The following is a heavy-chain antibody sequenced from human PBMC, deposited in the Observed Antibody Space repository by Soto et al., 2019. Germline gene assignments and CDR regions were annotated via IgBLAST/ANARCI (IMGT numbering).Heavy chain of an antibody. CDR3: AMVPAAPHWVYYFGMDV. CDR2: IYNTGST. Sequence: SETLSLTCTVSGVSISSYYWSWIRQPPGKALEWIGYIYNTGSTNYSPSLKGRVTISIDSSKNQFSLKLTSVTAADTAVYYCAMVPAAPHWVYYFGMDVWGQGTTVTVSS. D-gene: IGHD2-2*01. CDR1: GVSISSYY. J-gene: IGHJ6*02. V-gene: IGHV4-59*12.